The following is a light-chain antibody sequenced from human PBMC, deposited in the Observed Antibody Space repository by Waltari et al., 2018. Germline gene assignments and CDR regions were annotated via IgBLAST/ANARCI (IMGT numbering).Light chain of an antibody. CDR3: LVWHPHVDPGV. V-gene: IGLV3-21*04. J-gene: IGLJ1*01. CDR1: NIGTYS. Sequence: SYVVTQPPSVSVAPGETATITCGGDNIGTYSVHWYQQKAGPAPVLVIFYDRDPPSGIPCRVSGSNSGNTATLTITRVEAGDEAMYYCLVWHPHVDPGVFGTGTEVTVL. CDR2: YDR.